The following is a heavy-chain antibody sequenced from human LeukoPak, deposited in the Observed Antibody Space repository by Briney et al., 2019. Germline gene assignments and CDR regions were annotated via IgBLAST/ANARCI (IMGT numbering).Heavy chain of an antibody. CDR1: GFTFSSYG. D-gene: IGHD1-1*01. CDR2: IRYDGSNK. J-gene: IGHJ4*02. Sequence: GGSLRLSCAASGFTFSSYGMHWVRQAPGKGLEWVAFIRYDGSNKYYADSVKGRFTISRDNSKNTLYLQMNSLRAEDTAVYYCAKEEYNWNDEFYFDYWGQGTLVTVSS. V-gene: IGHV3-30*02. CDR3: AKEEYNWNDEFYFDY.